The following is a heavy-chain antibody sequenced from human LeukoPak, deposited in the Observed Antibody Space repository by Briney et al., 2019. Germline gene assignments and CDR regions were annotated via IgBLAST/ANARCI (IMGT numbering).Heavy chain of an antibody. V-gene: IGHV3-21*01. D-gene: IGHD6-13*01. CDR3: ARVRSSSWADAFDI. Sequence: PGGSLRLSCAASGFTFSSYSMNWVRQAPGKGLEWASSISSSSSYIYYADSVKGRFTISRDNAKNSLYLQMNSLRAEDTAVYYCARVRSSSWADAFDIWGQGTMVTVSS. CDR2: ISSSSSYI. CDR1: GFTFSSYS. J-gene: IGHJ3*02.